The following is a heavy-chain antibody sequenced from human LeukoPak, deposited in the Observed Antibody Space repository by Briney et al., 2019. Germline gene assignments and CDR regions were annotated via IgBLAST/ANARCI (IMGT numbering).Heavy chain of an antibody. CDR3: ARGAPSGSGNYLDL. CDR2: IYPGDSDT. V-gene: IGHV5-51*01. J-gene: IGHJ5*02. CDR1: GYTFTNYW. D-gene: IGHD3-10*01. Sequence: KISCKGSGYTFTNYWIGWVRQMPGKGLEWMGLIYPGDSDTRYSPSFQGQVTISADKSISTAFLQWSSLKASDTAMYHCARGAPSGSGNYLDLWGQGTLVTVSS.